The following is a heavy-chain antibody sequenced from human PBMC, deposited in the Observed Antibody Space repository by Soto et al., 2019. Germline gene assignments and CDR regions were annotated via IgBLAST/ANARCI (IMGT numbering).Heavy chain of an antibody. V-gene: IGHV5-51*01. J-gene: IGHJ6*02. CDR2: IYPNDSDK. Sequence: ESLKISCKTSGYTFTTFWIGWVRQRPGKGLEWMGIIYPNDSDKRYNPSFQGQVTMSVDQSITTAYLQWSYLKASDTAMYYCARKPRYYNGMDVWGQGTTVTVSS. CDR1: GYTFTTFW. CDR3: ARKPRYYNGMDV.